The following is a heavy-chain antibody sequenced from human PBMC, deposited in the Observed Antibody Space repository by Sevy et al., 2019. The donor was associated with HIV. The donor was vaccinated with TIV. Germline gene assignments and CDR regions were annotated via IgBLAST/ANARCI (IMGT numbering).Heavy chain of an antibody. D-gene: IGHD6-6*01. Sequence: ASVKVSCKASGGTFSSYAVSWVRQAPGHGLEWMGGIIPIFDIVNSAQKFQGRVTIAADESASTVYMELSSLRSEDTAVYYCARVDSTSFRNSYYHMDVWGKGTTVTVSS. CDR1: GGTFSSYA. J-gene: IGHJ6*03. CDR3: ARVDSTSFRNSYYHMDV. V-gene: IGHV1-69*13. CDR2: IIPIFDIV.